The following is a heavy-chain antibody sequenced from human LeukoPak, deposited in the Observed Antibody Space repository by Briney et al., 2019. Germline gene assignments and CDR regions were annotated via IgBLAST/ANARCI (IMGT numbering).Heavy chain of an antibody. Sequence: ASVKVSCKASGYTFTSYAMNWVRQAPGQGLEWMGRINTNTGNPTYAQGFTGRFVFSLDPSVSTAYLQISSLKAEDTAVYYCATSWIQPYVLFDYWGQGTLVTVSS. V-gene: IGHV7-4-1*02. D-gene: IGHD5-18*01. CDR1: GYTFTSYA. CDR2: INTNTGNP. CDR3: ATSWIQPYVLFDY. J-gene: IGHJ4*02.